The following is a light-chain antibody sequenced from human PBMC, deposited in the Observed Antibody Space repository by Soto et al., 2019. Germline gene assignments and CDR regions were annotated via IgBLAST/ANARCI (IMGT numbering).Light chain of an antibody. V-gene: IGLV2-23*01. CDR3: CSYADSSTYV. CDR2: EGS. J-gene: IGLJ1*01. CDR1: SSDVGYYNV. Sequence: QPVLTQPASVSGSPGQSITISCTGTSSDVGYYNVVSWYQQHPGKAPKLMIYEGSKRPSGVSNRFSGSKSGNTASLTISGLQAEDEADYYCCSYADSSTYVFGTGTKVTVL.